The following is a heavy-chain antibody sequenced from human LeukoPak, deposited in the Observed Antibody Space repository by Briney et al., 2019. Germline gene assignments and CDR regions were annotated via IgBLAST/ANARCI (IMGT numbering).Heavy chain of an antibody. CDR1: GYTFTGYY. V-gene: IGHV1-2*02. CDR3: ARGPLYDSSGYYSGWGYYYYTDV. CDR2: INPNSGGT. Sequence: ASVKVSCKASGYTFTGYYMHWVRQAPGQGLEWMGWINPNSGGTNYAQKFQGRVTMTRDTSISTAYMELSRLRSDDTAVYYCARGPLYDSSGYYSGWGYYYYTDVWGKGTTVTVSS. J-gene: IGHJ6*03. D-gene: IGHD3-22*01.